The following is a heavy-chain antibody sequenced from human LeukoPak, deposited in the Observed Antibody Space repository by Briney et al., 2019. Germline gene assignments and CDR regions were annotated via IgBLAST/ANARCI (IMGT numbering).Heavy chain of an antibody. CDR2: IIPIFGTA. CDR3: ARRGEVSQAEFDY. J-gene: IGHJ4*02. Sequence: ASVKVSCKASGGTFSSYAISWVRQAPGQGLEWMGRIIPIFGTANYAQKFRGRVTITTDESTSTAYMELSSLRSEDTAVYYCARRGEVSQAEFDYWGQGTLVTVSS. V-gene: IGHV1-69*05. D-gene: IGHD3-10*01. CDR1: GGTFSSYA.